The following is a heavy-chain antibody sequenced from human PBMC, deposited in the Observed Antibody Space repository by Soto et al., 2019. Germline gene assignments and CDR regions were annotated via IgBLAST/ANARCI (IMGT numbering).Heavy chain of an antibody. V-gene: IGHV3-23*01. Sequence: EVQLLESGGGLVQPGGSLRLSCAASGFTFSSYAMSWVRQAPGKGLEWVSTISGSGGSTYYADSVKGRFTISRDNSKNTLYLQMNSLRDEDTAVYYCAKDHDYDFWSGYYTRNYFDYWGQGTLVTVSS. J-gene: IGHJ4*02. CDR2: ISGSGGST. CDR3: AKDHDYDFWSGYYTRNYFDY. D-gene: IGHD3-3*01. CDR1: GFTFSSYA.